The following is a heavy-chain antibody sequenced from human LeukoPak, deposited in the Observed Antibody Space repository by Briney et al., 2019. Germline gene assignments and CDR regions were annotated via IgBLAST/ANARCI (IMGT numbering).Heavy chain of an antibody. CDR3: ASPSSTVTTGFDY. CDR2: INDDGSST. V-gene: IGHV3-74*01. Sequence: GGSLRLSCAASGFTFNSYWMHWVRQDPGRGLVWVSRINDDGSSTTYADSVKGRFTIPRDNAKNTLYLQMNSLRAEDTAVYYCASPSSTVTTGFDYWGQGTLVTVSS. J-gene: IGHJ4*02. D-gene: IGHD4-17*01. CDR1: GFTFNSYW.